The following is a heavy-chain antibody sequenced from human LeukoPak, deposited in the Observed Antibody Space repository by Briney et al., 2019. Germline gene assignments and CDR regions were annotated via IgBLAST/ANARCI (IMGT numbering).Heavy chain of an antibody. J-gene: IGHJ4*02. Sequence: PGGSLRLSCAASGFTFSSYAMHWVRQAPGKGLEYVSAISSNGGSTYYANSVKGRFTISRDNSKNTLYLQMGSLRAEDMAVYYCARGNTAMAQFDYWGQGTLVTVSS. CDR3: ARGNTAMAQFDY. D-gene: IGHD5-18*01. CDR1: GFTFSSYA. V-gene: IGHV3-64*01. CDR2: ISSNGGST.